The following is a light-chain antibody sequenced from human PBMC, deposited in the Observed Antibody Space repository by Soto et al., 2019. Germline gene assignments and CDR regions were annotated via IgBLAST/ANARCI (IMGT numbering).Light chain of an antibody. CDR2: QDS. V-gene: IGLV3-1*01. CDR1: KLGDKY. Sequence: SYELTQPPSVSVSPGQTASITCSGYKLGDKYACWYQQKPGQSPVLVIYQDSKRPSGIPERFSGSNSGNTATLTISGTQAMDEADYYCQAWDRSTYVVFGGGTKLTVL. CDR3: QAWDRSTYVV. J-gene: IGLJ2*01.